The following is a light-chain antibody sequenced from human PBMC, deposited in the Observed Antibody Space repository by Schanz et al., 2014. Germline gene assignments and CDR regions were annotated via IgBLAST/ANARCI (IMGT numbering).Light chain of an antibody. CDR2: GAS. CDR3: QQCYGAPLT. J-gene: IGKJ4*01. CDR1: ESVNVN. V-gene: IGKV3-15*01. Sequence: ETVMTQSPATLSVSPGDRATLSCRASESVNVNLAWYQQKPGQAPRLLIYGASTRATAFPARFSGSGSGTEFTLTISSLQSEDVAVYYCQQCYGAPLTFGGGTKVDIK.